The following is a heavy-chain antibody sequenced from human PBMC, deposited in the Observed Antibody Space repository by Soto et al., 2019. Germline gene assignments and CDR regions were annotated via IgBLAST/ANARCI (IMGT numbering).Heavy chain of an antibody. CDR2: LIPLIGTA. V-gene: IGHV1-69*01. CDR3: ARYGRRHSGGIDS. J-gene: IGHJ4*02. D-gene: IGHD3-10*01. CDR1: GGTFSSYS. Sequence: QVQLVQSGAEVKKPGSSVKVSCKASGGTFSSYSINWVRQAPGQGLEWMGELIPLIGTANYAQKFQVRVTITADESTSTAYMELSSPRSAVTPVYYCARYGRRHSGGIDSWGQGTLVTVSS.